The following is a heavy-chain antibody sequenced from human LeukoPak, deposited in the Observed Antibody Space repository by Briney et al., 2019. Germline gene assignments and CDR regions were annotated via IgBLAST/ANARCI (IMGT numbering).Heavy chain of an antibody. CDR3: ARGRDLVVVPAAATLGVDY. CDR2: INHSGST. CDR1: GGSFSGYY. Sequence: SETLSLTCAVYGGSFSGYYWSWIRQPPGKGLEWIGEINHSGSTNYNPSLKSRVTISVDTSKNQFSLKLSSVPAADTAVYYCARGRDLVVVPAAATLGVDYWGQGTLVTVSS. D-gene: IGHD2-2*01. J-gene: IGHJ4*02. V-gene: IGHV4-34*01.